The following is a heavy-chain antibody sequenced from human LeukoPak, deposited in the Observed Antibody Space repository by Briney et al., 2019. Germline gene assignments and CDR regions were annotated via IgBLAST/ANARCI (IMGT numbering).Heavy chain of an antibody. Sequence: GGSLRLSCAASGFTFSSYSMNWVRQAPGKGLEWVSYISSSSSTIYYADSVKGRFTISRDNAKNSLYLQMNSLRAEDTAVYYCAKDRDQDTAMDTPFDYWGQGTLVTVSS. CDR2: ISSSSSTI. D-gene: IGHD5-18*01. V-gene: IGHV3-48*01. CDR3: AKDRDQDTAMDTPFDY. CDR1: GFTFSSYS. J-gene: IGHJ4*02.